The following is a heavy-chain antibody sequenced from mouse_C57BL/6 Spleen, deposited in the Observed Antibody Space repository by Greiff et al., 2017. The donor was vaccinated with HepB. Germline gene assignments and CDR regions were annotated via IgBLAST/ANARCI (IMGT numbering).Heavy chain of an antibody. CDR2: FYPGSGSI. D-gene: IGHD2-4*01. J-gene: IGHJ1*03. CDR1: GYTFTEYT. CDR3: ARHEGDYDYGYWYFDV. Sequence: QVHVKQSGAELVKPGASVKLSCKASGYTFTEYTIHWVKQRSGQGLEWIGWFYPGSGSIKYNEKFKDKATLTADKSSSTVYMELSRLTSEDSAVYFCARHEGDYDYGYWYFDVWGTGTTVTVSS. V-gene: IGHV1-62-2*01.